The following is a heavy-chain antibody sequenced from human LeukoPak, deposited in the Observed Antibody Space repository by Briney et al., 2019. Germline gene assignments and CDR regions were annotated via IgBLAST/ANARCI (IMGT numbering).Heavy chain of an antibody. V-gene: IGHV1-69*06. CDR2: IIPIFGTA. CDR3: ARDVGYCSSTSCYSN. CDR1: GGTFSSYA. Sequence: SVKVSCTASGGTFSSYAISWVRQAPGQGLEWMGGIIPIFGTANYAQKFQGRVTITADKSTSTAYMELSSLRSEDTAVYYCARDVGYCSSTSCYSNWGQGTLVTVSS. J-gene: IGHJ4*02. D-gene: IGHD2-2*01.